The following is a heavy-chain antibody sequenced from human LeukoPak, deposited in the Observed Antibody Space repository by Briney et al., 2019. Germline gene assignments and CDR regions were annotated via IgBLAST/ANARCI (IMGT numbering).Heavy chain of an antibody. CDR1: GYTFTSYD. Sequence: VKVSCKASGYTFTSYDINWVRQATGQGLEWMGWMNPNSGNTGYAQKFQGRVTITADESTSTAYMELSSLRSEDTAVYYCARALSDCSSTSCLNDYLLPGDYWGQGTLVTVSS. CDR2: MNPNSGNT. J-gene: IGHJ4*02. D-gene: IGHD2-2*01. V-gene: IGHV1-8*03. CDR3: ARALSDCSSTSCLNDYLLPGDY.